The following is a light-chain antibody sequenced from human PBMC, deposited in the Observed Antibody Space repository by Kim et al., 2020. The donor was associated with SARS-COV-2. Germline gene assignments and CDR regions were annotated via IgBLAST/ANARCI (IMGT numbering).Light chain of an antibody. CDR2: DVT. CDR3: SSYYV. V-gene: IGLV2-14*03. J-gene: IGLJ1*01. CDR1: KTDIGRYNY. Sequence: QSALTQPASVSGSPGQSITISCTGTKTDIGRYNYVSWYQQYPGKAPKLIIFDVTKRPSGVSSRFSGSKSGNTASLTISGLQAEDEAEYFCSSYYVFGSGTKVTVL.